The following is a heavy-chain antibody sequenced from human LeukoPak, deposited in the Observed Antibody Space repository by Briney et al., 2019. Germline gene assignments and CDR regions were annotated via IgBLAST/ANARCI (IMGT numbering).Heavy chain of an antibody. Sequence: ASVKVSCKASGYTFTGYYMHWVRQAPGQGLEWMGWINPNSGGTNYAQKLQGRVTMTTDTSTSTAYMELRSLRSDDTAVYYCARGGWELPYFDYWGQGTLVTVSS. V-gene: IGHV1-2*02. CDR2: INPNSGGT. CDR1: GYTFTGYY. D-gene: IGHD1-26*01. J-gene: IGHJ4*02. CDR3: ARGGWELPYFDY.